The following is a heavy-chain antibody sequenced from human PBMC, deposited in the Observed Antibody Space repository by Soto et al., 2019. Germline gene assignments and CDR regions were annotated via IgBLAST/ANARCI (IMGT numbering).Heavy chain of an antibody. CDR1: GASISSRTHY. CDR3: ARLRIAVTGTDFDY. V-gene: IGHV4-39*01. D-gene: IGHD6-19*01. J-gene: IGHJ4*02. CDR2: MYYSGNT. Sequence: SETLSLTCTVAGASISSRTHYWGWIRQPPGKGLEWIGNMYYSGNTYYNPSLKSRVTISVDTSKNQFSLKLSSVTAADTAVYYCARLRIAVTGTDFDYWGQGTLVTVS.